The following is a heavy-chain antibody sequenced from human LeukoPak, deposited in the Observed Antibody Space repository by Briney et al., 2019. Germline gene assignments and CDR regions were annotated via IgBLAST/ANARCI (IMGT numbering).Heavy chain of an antibody. J-gene: IGHJ5*02. Sequence: GRSLRLSCAASGFTFSSYAMSWVRQAPGKGLEWVSAISGSGGSTYYADSVKGRFTISRDNSKNTLYLQMNSLRAEDTAVYYCAKEDYYDSSGPPGRWFDPWGQGTLVTVSS. V-gene: IGHV3-23*01. CDR2: ISGSGGST. CDR1: GFTFSSYA. D-gene: IGHD3-22*01. CDR3: AKEDYYDSSGPPGRWFDP.